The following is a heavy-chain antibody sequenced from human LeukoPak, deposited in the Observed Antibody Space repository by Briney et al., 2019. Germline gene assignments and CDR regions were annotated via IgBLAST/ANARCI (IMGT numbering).Heavy chain of an antibody. J-gene: IGHJ4*02. CDR2: ISAGGGST. CDR3: ARERKTGGSCFDY. CDR1: GFTFSIFA. D-gene: IGHD2-15*01. Sequence: GGSLRLSCAASGFTFSIFAMSWVRQAPGKGLEWVSGISAGGGSTYYADSVKGRLTISRDNSKNAIFPQMNSLRAEDAAVYYCARERKTGGSCFDYWGQGTLVTVSS. V-gene: IGHV3-23*01.